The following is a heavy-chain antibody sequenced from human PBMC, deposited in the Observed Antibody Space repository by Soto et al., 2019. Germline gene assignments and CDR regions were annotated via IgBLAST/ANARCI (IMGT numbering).Heavy chain of an antibody. J-gene: IGHJ4*02. V-gene: IGHV3-23*01. CDR1: GFSYGNYA. CDR3: ARDSGLCSGGSCYSGSFDY. Sequence: EVQLLESGGSLVQPGGSLRLSCSASGFSYGNYAMTWVRQAPGKGLDWVSSISGSGGKTYYADSVKGRFSISRDNSKNTLYLQMNSLRAEDTAVYYCARDSGLCSGGSCYSGSFDYWGQGTLVTVSS. D-gene: IGHD2-15*01. CDR2: ISGSGGKT.